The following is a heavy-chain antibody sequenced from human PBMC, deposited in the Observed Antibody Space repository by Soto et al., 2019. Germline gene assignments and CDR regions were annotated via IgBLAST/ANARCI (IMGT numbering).Heavy chain of an antibody. V-gene: IGHV3-66*01. CDR2: IYSGGST. CDR3: ARVDLTGDLRGYYYYMDV. CDR1: GFTVSSNY. Sequence: GGSLRLSCAASGFTVSSNYMSWVRQAPGKGLEWVSVIYSGGSTYYADSVKGRFTISRDNSKNTLYLQMNSLRAEDTAVYYCARVDLTGDLRGYYYYMDVWGKGTTVTVSS. D-gene: IGHD7-27*01. J-gene: IGHJ6*03.